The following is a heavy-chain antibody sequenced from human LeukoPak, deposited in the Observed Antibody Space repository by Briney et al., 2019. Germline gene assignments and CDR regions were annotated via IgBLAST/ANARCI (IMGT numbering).Heavy chain of an antibody. J-gene: IGHJ3*02. D-gene: IGHD2-2*01. CDR2: INHSGST. Sequence: SETLSLTCAVYGGSFSGYYWSWIRQPPGKGLEWIGEINHSGSTNYNPSLKGRVTISVGQSKDQFSLKVTSVTAADTAVYYCPREPPSSLTYAFDIWGQGTMVTVSS. CDR3: PREPPSSLTYAFDI. V-gene: IGHV4-34*01. CDR1: GGSFSGYY.